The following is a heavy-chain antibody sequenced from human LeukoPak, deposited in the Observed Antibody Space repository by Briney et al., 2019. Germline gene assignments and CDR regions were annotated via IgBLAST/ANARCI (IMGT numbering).Heavy chain of an antibody. CDR2: ISSSSSYI. J-gene: IGHJ3*02. V-gene: IGHV3-21*01. CDR3: ARGVAAAGTEAFDI. D-gene: IGHD6-13*01. Sequence: PGGSLRLSCAASGFTFSSYSMNWVRQAPGKGLEWVSSISSSSSYIYYADSVKGRFTISRDNSKNTLYLQMNSLRAEDTAVYYCARGVAAAGTEAFDIWGQGTMVTVSS. CDR1: GFTFSSYS.